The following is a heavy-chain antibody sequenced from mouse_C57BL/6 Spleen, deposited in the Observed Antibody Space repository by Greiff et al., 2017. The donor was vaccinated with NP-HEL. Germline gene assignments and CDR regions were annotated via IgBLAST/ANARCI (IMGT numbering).Heavy chain of an antibody. V-gene: IGHV1-78*01. Sequence: VKLVESDAELVKPGASVKISCKVSGYTFTDHTIHWMKQRPEQGLEWIGYIYPRDGSTKYNEKFKGKATLTADKSSSTAYMQLNSLTSEDSAVYFCARGYYGSSYFYYAMDYWGQGTSVTVSS. CDR3: ARGYYGSSYFYYAMDY. J-gene: IGHJ4*01. D-gene: IGHD1-1*01. CDR2: IYPRDGST. CDR1: GYTFTDHT.